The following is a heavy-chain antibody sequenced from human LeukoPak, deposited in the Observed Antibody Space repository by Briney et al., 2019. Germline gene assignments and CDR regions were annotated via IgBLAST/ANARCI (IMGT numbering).Heavy chain of an antibody. D-gene: IGHD3-9*01. J-gene: IGHJ4*02. Sequence: RASVKVSCKASGYTFISYDINWVRQATGQGLEWMGWMNPNSGNTGYAQKFQGRVTMTRNTSISTAYMELSSLRSEDTAVYYCARSANPDFDWLTTTPFDYWGQGTLVTVSP. V-gene: IGHV1-8*01. CDR3: ARSANPDFDWLTTTPFDY. CDR1: GYTFISYD. CDR2: MNPNSGNT.